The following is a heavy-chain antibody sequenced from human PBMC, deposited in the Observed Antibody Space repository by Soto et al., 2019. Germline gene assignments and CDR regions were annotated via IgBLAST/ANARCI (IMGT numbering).Heavy chain of an antibody. CDR2: ISPKSGGT. CDR3: ARPPGYISNWYYFDL. Sequence: ASVKVSCKASGYSFIDYYMHWVRQAPGQGFEWMGRISPKSGGTNYAQKFEGRVTMTWDTSLNTAYMELSSLISEDTAVYYCARPPGYISNWYYFDLWGQGTLVTVSS. J-gene: IGHJ4*02. CDR1: GYSFIDYY. D-gene: IGHD1-20*01. V-gene: IGHV1-2*02.